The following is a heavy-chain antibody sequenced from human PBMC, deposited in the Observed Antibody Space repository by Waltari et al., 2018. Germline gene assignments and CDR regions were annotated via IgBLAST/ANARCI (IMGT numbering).Heavy chain of an antibody. CDR2: ISPYNGNT. CDR3: ARDRLRWLHSGSDQ. J-gene: IGHJ4*02. D-gene: IGHD5-12*01. CDR1: GSQFVSYG. Sequence: QVQLVQSGADVKKPGASVKVSCKASGSQFVSYGISWVRQAPGQGLEWMGWISPYNGNTIYAQNVQGRVFMTADTSTDTAYMELTSLRSDDTAVYYCARDRLRWLHSGSDQWGQGTLVTVSS. V-gene: IGHV1-18*04.